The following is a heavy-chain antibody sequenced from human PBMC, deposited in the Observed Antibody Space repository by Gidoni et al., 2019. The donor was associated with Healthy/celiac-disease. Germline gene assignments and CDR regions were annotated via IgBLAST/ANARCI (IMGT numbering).Heavy chain of an antibody. V-gene: IGHV3-66*01. D-gene: IGHD6-6*01. CDR3: ARWTYSSSSISGRDV. J-gene: IGHJ6*03. CDR2: IYSGGST. Sequence: EVQLVESGGGLVQPGGSLRLSCAASGFTVSSNYMSWVRQAPGKGLEWVSVIYSGGSTYYADSVKGRFTISRDNSKNTLYLQMNSLRAEDTAVYYCARWTYSSSSISGRDVWGKGTTVTVSS. CDR1: GFTVSSNY.